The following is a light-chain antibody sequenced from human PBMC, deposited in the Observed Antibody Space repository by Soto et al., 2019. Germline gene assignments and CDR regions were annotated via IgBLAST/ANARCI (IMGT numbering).Light chain of an antibody. V-gene: IGLV3-21*02. J-gene: IGLJ2*01. CDR1: NIETKS. Sequence: SYELTQPPSLSVAPGQAARITCGGNNIETKSVHWYQQKPGQAPVLVVYDGTDRPSGIPERFSGSTSGKTATLTISRVEAGDEADYYCQVWDSGSDHVVFGGGTKLTVL. CDR3: QVWDSGSDHVV. CDR2: DGT.